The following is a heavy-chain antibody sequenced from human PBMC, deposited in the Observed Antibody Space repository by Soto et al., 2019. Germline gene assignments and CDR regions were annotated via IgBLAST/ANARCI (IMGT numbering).Heavy chain of an antibody. V-gene: IGHV3-23*01. Sequence: VGSLRLSCAASGFTFISYAMSWVLQAPGKGLEWVSAISGSGGSTYYADSVKGRFTISRDNSKNTLYLQMNSLRAEDTAVYYCAKDRAIGEYYFDYWGQGTLVTVSS. CDR1: GFTFISYA. CDR3: AKDRAIGEYYFDY. J-gene: IGHJ4*02. CDR2: ISGSGGST. D-gene: IGHD3-10*01.